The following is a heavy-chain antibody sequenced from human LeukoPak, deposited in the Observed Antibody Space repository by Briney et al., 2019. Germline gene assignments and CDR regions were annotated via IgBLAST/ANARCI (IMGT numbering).Heavy chain of an antibody. CDR2: ISSSGSTI. J-gene: IGHJ6*04. V-gene: IGHV3-48*03. CDR1: GFTFSSYE. Sequence: TGGFLRLSCAASGFTFSSYEMNWVRQAPGKGLEWVSYISSSGSTIYYADSVKGRFTISRDNAKNSLYLQMNSLRAEDTAVYYCAREYYGSGQIRYYYYGMDVWGKGTTVTVSS. D-gene: IGHD3-10*01. CDR3: AREYYGSGQIRYYYYGMDV.